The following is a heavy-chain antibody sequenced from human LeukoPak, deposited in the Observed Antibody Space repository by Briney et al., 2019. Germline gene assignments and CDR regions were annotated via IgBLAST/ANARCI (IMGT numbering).Heavy chain of an antibody. Sequence: GGSLRLSCAASGFPFSRYWMNWVRQAPGKGLEWEASIKEDGSEKSYVDSVKSRFTISRDNSKNSLYLQMNSLRAEDTAVYYCVSCGTTTCIIRFEHWGQGTLVTVSS. J-gene: IGHJ4*02. CDR1: GFPFSRYW. CDR3: VSCGTTTCIIRFEH. D-gene: IGHD2-2*01. CDR2: IKEDGSEK. V-gene: IGHV3-7*01.